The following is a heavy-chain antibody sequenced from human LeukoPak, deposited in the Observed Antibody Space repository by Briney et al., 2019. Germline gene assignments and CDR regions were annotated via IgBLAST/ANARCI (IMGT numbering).Heavy chain of an antibody. V-gene: IGHV3-7*01. J-gene: IGHJ5*02. CDR2: IKQDGSEK. Sequence: GGSLRLSCAASGFTFSSYWMSWVGQAPGKGLEWVANIKQDGSEKYYVDSVKGRFTISRDNAKNSLYLQMNSLRAEDTAVYYCARVRSESSSWYGPFDPWGQGTLVTVSS. CDR1: GFTFSSYW. D-gene: IGHD6-13*01. CDR3: ARVRSESSSWYGPFDP.